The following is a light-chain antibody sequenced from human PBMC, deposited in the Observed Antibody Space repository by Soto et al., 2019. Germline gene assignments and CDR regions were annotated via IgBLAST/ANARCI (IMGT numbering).Light chain of an antibody. J-gene: IGKJ2*01. Sequence: EIVLTQSPATLSLSPGERATLSCRASQSVSSYLAWYQQKPGQAPRLLIYDASNRATCIPARFSGSGSGTDFTLTISSLEPEDVAVYYCQQRSNWPLMYTFGQGTKLEIK. CDR3: QQRSNWPLMYT. V-gene: IGKV3-11*01. CDR2: DAS. CDR1: QSVSSY.